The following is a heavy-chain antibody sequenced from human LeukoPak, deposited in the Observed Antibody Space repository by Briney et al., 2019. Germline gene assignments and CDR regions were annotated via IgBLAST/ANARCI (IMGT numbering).Heavy chain of an antibody. D-gene: IGHD6-6*01. CDR1: GGSISSYY. V-gene: IGHV4-59*08. Sequence: PSETLSLTCTVSGGSISSYYWSWIRQPPGKGLEWIGYIYYSGSTNYNPSLKSRVTISVDTSKNQFSLKLSSVTAADTAVFYCARYRSSGLDYWGQGTLVTVSS. J-gene: IGHJ4*02. CDR3: ARYRSSGLDY. CDR2: IYYSGST.